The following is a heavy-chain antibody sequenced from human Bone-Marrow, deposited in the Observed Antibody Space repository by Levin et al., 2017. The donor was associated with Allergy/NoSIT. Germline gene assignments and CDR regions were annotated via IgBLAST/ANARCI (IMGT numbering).Heavy chain of an antibody. CDR3: ARLAYVWGRYPDY. CDR1: GYSFANYW. D-gene: IGHD3-16*02. J-gene: IGHJ4*02. CDR2: IYPGDSDT. Sequence: GESLKISCEASGYSFANYWIGWVRQMPGKGLEWMGIIYPGDSDTRYSPSFQGQVTISADKSISTAYLQWGSLKASDSAMYYCARLAYVWGRYPDYWGQGTLVTVSS. V-gene: IGHV5-51*01.